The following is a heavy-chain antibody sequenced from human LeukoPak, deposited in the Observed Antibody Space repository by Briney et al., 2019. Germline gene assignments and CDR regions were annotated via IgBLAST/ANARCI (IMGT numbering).Heavy chain of an antibody. V-gene: IGHV4-34*01. Sequence: SETLSLTCAVYGGSFSGYYWSWIRQPPGKGLEWIGEINHSGSTNYNPSLKSRVTISVDTSKNQFSLKLSSVTAADTAVYYCALCSSSAGGGWFDPWGQGTLVTVSS. J-gene: IGHJ5*02. CDR2: INHSGST. CDR1: GGSFSGYY. CDR3: ALCSSSAGGGWFDP. D-gene: IGHD6-6*01.